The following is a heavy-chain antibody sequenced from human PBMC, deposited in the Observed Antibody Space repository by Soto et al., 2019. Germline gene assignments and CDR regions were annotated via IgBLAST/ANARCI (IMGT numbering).Heavy chain of an antibody. Sequence: QITLKESGPPLVKPTQTLTLTCTFSGFSLSTSGVGVAWIRQPPGKALEWLALIYWDDDKRYRPSLESRLTLTKDTSKNQVVPTMTNMDPVDPATYFCSYPAFSGGSCYWFSFSGMDVWGQGTTVTVSS. D-gene: IGHD2-15*01. CDR2: IYWDDDK. J-gene: IGHJ6*02. V-gene: IGHV2-5*02. CDR3: SYPAFSGGSCYWFSFSGMDV. CDR1: GFSLSTSGVG.